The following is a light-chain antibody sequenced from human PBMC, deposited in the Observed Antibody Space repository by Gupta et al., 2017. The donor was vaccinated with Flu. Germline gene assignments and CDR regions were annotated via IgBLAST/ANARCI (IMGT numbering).Light chain of an antibody. CDR3: AAWGDSLSGPV. CDR1: SPNIGSNY. J-gene: IGLJ3*02. CDR2: RNN. V-gene: IGLV1-47*01. Sequence: QSVLTQPPSASGTPGPRVTISCSGSSPNIGSNYVYWSQPLPGTAPKPPTYRNNQRPSGVPGRFSGSKAGTSASLAISGLRSEDEADYYCAAWGDSLSGPVFGGGTKLTAL.